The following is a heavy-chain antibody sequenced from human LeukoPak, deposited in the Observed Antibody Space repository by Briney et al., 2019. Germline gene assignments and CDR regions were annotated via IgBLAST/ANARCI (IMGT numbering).Heavy chain of an antibody. V-gene: IGHV3-7*01. CDR1: GFSFNNDW. CDR3: TRGLAYSFDS. D-gene: IGHD3-10*01. J-gene: IGHJ3*02. Sequence: GGSLRLSCAASGFSFNNDWMRGGRQAPGKGLEWVADLSEDGSKKNYVDSVKGRFTISRDNAKNSLYLQMNSPRAEDTAVYYCTRGLAYSFDSWGQGTMVTVPS. CDR2: LSEDGSKK.